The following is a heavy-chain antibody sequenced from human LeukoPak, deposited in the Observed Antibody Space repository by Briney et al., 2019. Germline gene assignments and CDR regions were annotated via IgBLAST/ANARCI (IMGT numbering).Heavy chain of an antibody. D-gene: IGHD4-11*01. Sequence: GGSLRLSCAASGFTFSDTWMHWVRQAPGEGLVWVSRIRSDGSDTRYAESVKGRFTISRDNAKNSLYLQMNSLRAEDTAVYYCARARYSNTYYYYYYMDVWGKGTTVTVSS. CDR2: IRSDGSDT. J-gene: IGHJ6*03. CDR3: ARARYSNTYYYYYYMDV. CDR1: GFTFSDTW. V-gene: IGHV3-74*01.